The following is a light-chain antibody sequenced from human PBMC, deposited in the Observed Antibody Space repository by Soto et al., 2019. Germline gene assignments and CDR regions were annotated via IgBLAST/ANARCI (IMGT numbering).Light chain of an antibody. CDR1: QGTSSY. CDR2: AAS. CDR3: QQLKDYPIT. J-gene: IGKJ5*01. Sequence: DIQLTQSPSFLSASVGDRVTITCRASQGTSSYLAWYHQKPGKAPKLLIYAASTLQSGVPSRFSGSGSGTEFTLTISSLQPEDFATYYCQQLKDYPITFGQVTRPEIK. V-gene: IGKV1-9*01.